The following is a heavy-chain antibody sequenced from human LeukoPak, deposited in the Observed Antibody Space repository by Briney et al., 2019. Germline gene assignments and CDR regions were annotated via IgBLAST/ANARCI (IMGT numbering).Heavy chain of an antibody. Sequence: SETLSLTCTVSGGSISSSSYYWGWIRQPPGKGLEWIGSIYYSGSTYYNPSLKSRVTISVDTSKNQFSLKLSSVTAADTAVYHCARDKTSVADNYYYYYMDVWGKGTTVTVSS. CDR2: IYYSGST. CDR1: GGSISSSSYY. D-gene: IGHD6-19*01. J-gene: IGHJ6*03. CDR3: ARDKTSVADNYYYYYMDV. V-gene: IGHV4-39*07.